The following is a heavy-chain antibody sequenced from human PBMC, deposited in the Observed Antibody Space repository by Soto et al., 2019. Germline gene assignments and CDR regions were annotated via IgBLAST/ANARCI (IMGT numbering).Heavy chain of an antibody. CDR1: TSTFSSFA. CDR2: ISYDGTNK. Sequence: GGSLRLSCSDSTSTFSSFAIHWVRQAPGKGLEWVAVISYDGTNKYYADSVKGRFTISRDNSKNTMYMQMNSLRPEDTAVYYCAKPSSQWGNWLDPWGQGTLVTVSS. J-gene: IGHJ5*02. V-gene: IGHV3-30*18. D-gene: IGHD6-19*01. CDR3: AKPSSQWGNWLDP.